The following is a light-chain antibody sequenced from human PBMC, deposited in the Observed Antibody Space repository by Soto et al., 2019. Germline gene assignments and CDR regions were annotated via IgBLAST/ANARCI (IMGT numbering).Light chain of an antibody. CDR2: VAS. V-gene: IGKV1-39*01. J-gene: IGKJ1*01. CDR3: QQYGRA. CDR1: QSISSY. Sequence: DIQMTQSPSSLSASVGDRVTITCRASQSISSYLSWYQQKPGKAPKLLINVASTLQSGVPSRFSGSGSGTDFTLAISSLQPEDFAVYYCQQYGRALGQGTKVDIK.